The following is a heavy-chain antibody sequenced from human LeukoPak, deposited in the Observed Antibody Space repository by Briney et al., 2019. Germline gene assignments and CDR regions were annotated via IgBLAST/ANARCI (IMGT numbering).Heavy chain of an antibody. D-gene: IGHD2-15*01. V-gene: IGHV3-53*01. Sequence: GGSLRLSCAASGFTVSSNYMSRVRQAPGKGLEWVSVIYSGGSTYYADSVKGRFTISRDNSKNTLYLQMNSLRAEDTAVYYCAREGYCSGGSCYPDYWGQGTLVAVSS. J-gene: IGHJ4*02. CDR3: AREGYCSGGSCYPDY. CDR1: GFTVSSNY. CDR2: IYSGGST.